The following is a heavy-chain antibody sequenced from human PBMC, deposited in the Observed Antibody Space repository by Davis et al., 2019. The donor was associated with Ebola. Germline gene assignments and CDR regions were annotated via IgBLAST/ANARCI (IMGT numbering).Heavy chain of an antibody. CDR3: VKDSRGYNQPFDF. CDR1: GFTFSSYA. D-gene: IGHD5-18*01. Sequence: GALRLSCAASGFTFSSYAMSWVRQAPGKGLEWVSAISGSGGSTYYPDSVKGRFTISRDNTKNMLFLQMNSLRAEDTAVYYCVKDSRGYNQPFDFWGQGTLLTVSS. V-gene: IGHV3-23*01. CDR2: ISGSGGST. J-gene: IGHJ4*02.